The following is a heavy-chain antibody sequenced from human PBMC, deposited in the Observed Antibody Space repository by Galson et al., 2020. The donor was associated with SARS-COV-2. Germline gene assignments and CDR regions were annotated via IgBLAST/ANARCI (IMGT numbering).Heavy chain of an antibody. Sequence: SETLSLTCNVFGGSFNGYYYSWLLQPPGKGLEWIGEINQSGTTSYNPSLKSRLTILVDTSKTQFSLKLTSVTAADTAVYYCARLYSSSWEDWGQGTPVTVSS. CDR3: ARLYSSSWED. D-gene: IGHD6-13*01. V-gene: IGHV4-34*01. CDR1: GGSFNGYY. CDR2: INQSGTT. J-gene: IGHJ4*02.